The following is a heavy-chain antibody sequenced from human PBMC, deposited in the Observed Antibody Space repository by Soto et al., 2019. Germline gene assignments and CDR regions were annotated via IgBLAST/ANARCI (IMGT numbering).Heavy chain of an antibody. CDR1: GGSISSGGYY. J-gene: IGHJ1*01. CDR3: ARHDDLLTGYYTARLYFQH. V-gene: IGHV4-61*08. Sequence: PSETLSLTCTVSGGSISSGGYYCSWIRQHPGKGLEWIGYIYYSGNTNYNPSLRSRVTISVDTSKNQFSLKLSSVTAADTAVYYCARHDDLLTGYYTARLYFQHWGQGTLVTVSS. CDR2: IYYSGNT. D-gene: IGHD3-9*01.